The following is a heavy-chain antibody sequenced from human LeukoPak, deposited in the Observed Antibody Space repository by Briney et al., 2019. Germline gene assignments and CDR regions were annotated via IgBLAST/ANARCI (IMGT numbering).Heavy chain of an antibody. J-gene: IGHJ4*02. CDR1: GYTFTNYA. Sequence: GASVKVSCKASGYTFTNYALSWVRQAPGQGLEWMGWTSAYNGDPNYAQKLQGRVTMTTDTSTNTAYMELRSLRSDDTAVYYCARGGRAYDGGRYVNYWGQGTLVTVSS. D-gene: IGHD3-16*01. V-gene: IGHV1-18*01. CDR3: ARGGRAYDGGRYVNY. CDR2: TSAYNGDP.